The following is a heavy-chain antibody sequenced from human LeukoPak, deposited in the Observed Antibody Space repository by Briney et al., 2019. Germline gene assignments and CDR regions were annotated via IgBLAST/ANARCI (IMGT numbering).Heavy chain of an antibody. J-gene: IGHJ4*02. Sequence: PGGSLRLSCAASGFSFSDYYMRWVRQAPGKGLEWLSYISSRNSPISYADSVKGRFTISRDNTKNSLYMQMNSLGAEDTALYYCTRWGYSNSWYIDYWGQGTLVTVSS. V-gene: IGHV3-11*01. CDR1: GFSFSDYY. CDR2: ISSRNSPI. CDR3: TRWGYSNSWYIDY. D-gene: IGHD6-13*01.